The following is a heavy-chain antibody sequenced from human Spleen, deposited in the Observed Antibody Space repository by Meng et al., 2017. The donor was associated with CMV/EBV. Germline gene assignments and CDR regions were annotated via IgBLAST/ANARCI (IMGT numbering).Heavy chain of an antibody. CDR2: VNSDGSNT. CDR1: GITFTNYY. V-gene: IGHV3-74*01. Sequence: GGSLRLSCAASGITFTNYYMHWVRQVPGKGLVWVSRVNSDGSNTRYADSVKGRFTSSRDNGKDTVYLQMNSLRDEDTAVYYCASDPTGYFDYWGQGTLVTVSS. CDR3: ASDPTGYFDY. J-gene: IGHJ4*01.